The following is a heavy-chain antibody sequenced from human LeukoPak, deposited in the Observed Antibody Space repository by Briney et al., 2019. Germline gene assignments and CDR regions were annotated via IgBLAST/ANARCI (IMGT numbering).Heavy chain of an antibody. V-gene: IGHV4-34*01. J-gene: IGHJ6*02. CDR2: INHSGST. Sequence: SETLSLTCAVYGGSFSGYYWSWIRQPPGKGLEWIGEINHSGSTNYNPSLKSRVTISVDTSKNQFSLKLSSVTAADTAVYYCARGGPHPRSYRASGYYGMDVWGQGTTVTVSS. D-gene: IGHD3-10*01. CDR3: ARGGPHPRSYRASGYYGMDV. CDR1: GGSFSGYY.